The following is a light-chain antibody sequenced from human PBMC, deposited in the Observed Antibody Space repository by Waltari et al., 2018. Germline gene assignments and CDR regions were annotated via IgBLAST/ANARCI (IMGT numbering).Light chain of an antibody. CDR3: SSDAGLNHWV. V-gene: IGLV2-8*01. CDR2: KVS. J-gene: IGLJ1*01. CDR1: SSDVGIYNF. Sequence: QSVLTQPPSASGSPGQSVTISCTGASSDVGIYNFVSWYQQPPGKAPKLIIYKVSERPPGARDRCSDSKSRNAASQTVSGLQAEEEADYYCSSDAGLNHWVFGTGTEVTV.